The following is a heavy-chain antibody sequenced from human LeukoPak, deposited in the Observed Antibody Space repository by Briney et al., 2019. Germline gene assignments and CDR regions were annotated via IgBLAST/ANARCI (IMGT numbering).Heavy chain of an antibody. CDR2: IYYSGST. CDR3: ARVSVTHYYYYMDV. V-gene: IGHV4-39*07. Sequence: SETLSLTCTVSGGSISSSSYYWGWIRQPPGKGLEWIGSIYYSGSTYYNPSLKSRVTISVDTSKNQFSLKLSSVTAADTAVYYCARVSVTHYYYYMDVWGKGTTVTVSS. CDR1: GGSISSSSYY. D-gene: IGHD5/OR15-5a*01. J-gene: IGHJ6*03.